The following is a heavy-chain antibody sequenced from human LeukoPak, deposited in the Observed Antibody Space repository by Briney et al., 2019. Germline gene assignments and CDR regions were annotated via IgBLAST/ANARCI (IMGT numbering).Heavy chain of an antibody. CDR2: INPSGGTT. CDR1: GYTFTSYY. D-gene: IGHD3-9*01. J-gene: IGHJ4*02. CDR3: ARDLGVTGSDY. V-gene: IGHV1-46*01. Sequence: GASVKVSCKASGYTFTSYYMHWVRQAPGQGLQWMGIINPSGGTTTYAQKFQGRVTMTRDTSTSTVYMELTSLRSEETAVYYCARDLGVTGSDYWGQGTLVTVSS.